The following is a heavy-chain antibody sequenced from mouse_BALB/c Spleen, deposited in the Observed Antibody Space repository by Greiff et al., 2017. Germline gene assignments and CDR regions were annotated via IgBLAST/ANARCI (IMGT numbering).Heavy chain of an antibody. Sequence: QVTLKVSGPGILQPSQTLSLTCSFSGFSLSTSGMGVSWIRQPSGKGLEWLAHIYWDDDKRYNPSLKSRLTISKDTSSNQVFLKITSVDTADTATYYCARREDGNYCPFAYWGQGTLVTVSA. D-gene: IGHD2-1*01. J-gene: IGHJ3*01. V-gene: IGHV8-12*01. CDR1: GFSLSTSGMG. CDR3: ARREDGNYCPFAY. CDR2: IYWDDDK.